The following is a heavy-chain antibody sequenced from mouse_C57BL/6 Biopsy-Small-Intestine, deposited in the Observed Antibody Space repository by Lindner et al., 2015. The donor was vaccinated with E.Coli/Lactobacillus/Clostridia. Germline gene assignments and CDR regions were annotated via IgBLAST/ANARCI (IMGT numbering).Heavy chain of an antibody. Sequence: VQLQESGAELAKPGASVKLSCKASGYAFTSYWMHWVKQRPGQGLEWIGYINPSSGYTKYNQKFKDKATLTADKSSSTAYMQLSSLTYEDSAVYYCAPTVVAYYFDYWGQGTTLTVSS. CDR2: INPSSGYT. J-gene: IGHJ2*01. V-gene: IGHV1-7*01. D-gene: IGHD1-1*01. CDR1: GYAFTSYW. CDR3: APTVVAYYFDY.